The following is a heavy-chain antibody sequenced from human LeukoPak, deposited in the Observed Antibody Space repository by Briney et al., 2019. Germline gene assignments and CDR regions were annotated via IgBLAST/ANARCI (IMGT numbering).Heavy chain of an antibody. J-gene: IGHJ5*02. V-gene: IGHV4-34*01. CDR1: GGSFSGYY. CDR3: ARVTTYCSSTSCYLGWFDP. D-gene: IGHD2-2*01. Sequence: SETLSLTSAVYGGSFSGYYWSWIPQPPGKGREWMGEINHSGSTNYNPSLRSRVTISVDTSKNQFSLKLSSVTAADAAVYYCARVTTYCSSTSCYLGWFDPWGQGTLVTVSS. CDR2: INHSGST.